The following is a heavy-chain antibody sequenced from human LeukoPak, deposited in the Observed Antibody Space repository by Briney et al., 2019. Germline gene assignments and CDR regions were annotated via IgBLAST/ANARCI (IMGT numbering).Heavy chain of an antibody. CDR1: GGSISSYY. J-gene: IGHJ4*02. V-gene: IGHV4-4*07. D-gene: IGHD5-24*01. CDR2: IYTSGST. Sequence: SETLSLTCTVSGGSISSYYWSWIRQPAGKGLEWIGRIYTSGSTNYNPSLKSRVTMSVDTSKNQSSLKLSSVTAADTAVYYCARGSLFFTRDGYNWGDYFDYWGQGTLVTVSS. CDR3: ARGSLFFTRDGYNWGDYFDY.